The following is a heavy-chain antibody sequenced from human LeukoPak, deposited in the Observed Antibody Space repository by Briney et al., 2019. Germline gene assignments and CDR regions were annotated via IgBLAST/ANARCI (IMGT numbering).Heavy chain of an antibody. CDR3: ARGPGDYDSSGVLDS. CDR2: INHSGST. V-gene: IGHV4-34*01. J-gene: IGHJ4*02. CDR1: GGSFSGYY. D-gene: IGHD3-22*01. Sequence: SETLSLTCAVYGGSFSGYYWSWIRQPPGKGLEWIGEINHSGSTNYNPSLKSRVTISVDTSKNQFSLKLSSVTAADTAVYYCARGPGDYDSSGVLDSWGQGTLVTVSS.